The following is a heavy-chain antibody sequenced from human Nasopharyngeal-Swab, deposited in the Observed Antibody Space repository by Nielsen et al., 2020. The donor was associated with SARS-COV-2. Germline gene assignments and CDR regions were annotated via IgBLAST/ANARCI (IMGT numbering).Heavy chain of an antibody. CDR3: AIGIGTTVTTWGGY. D-gene: IGHD4-17*01. J-gene: IGHJ4*02. V-gene: IGHV1-69*01. Sequence: WVRQAPGQGLEWMGGIIPIFGTANYAQKFQGRVTITADESTSTAYMELSSLRSEDTAVYYCAIGIGTTVTTWGGYWGQGTLVTVSS. CDR2: IIPIFGTA.